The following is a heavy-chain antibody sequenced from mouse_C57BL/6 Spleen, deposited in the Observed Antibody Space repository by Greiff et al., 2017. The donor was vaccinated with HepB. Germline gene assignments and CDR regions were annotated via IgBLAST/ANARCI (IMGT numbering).Heavy chain of an antibody. CDR1: GYTFTSYW. Sequence: QVQLQQPGAELVMPGASVKLSCKASGYTFTSYWMHWVKQRPGQGLEWIGEIDPSDSYTNYNQKFKGKSTLTVDKSSSTACMQLSSRTSADSAVYYCARRMGDSNSNWFAYWGQGTLVTVSA. CDR3: ARRMGDSNSNWFAY. CDR2: IDPSDSYT. V-gene: IGHV1-69*01. J-gene: IGHJ3*01. D-gene: IGHD2-5*01.